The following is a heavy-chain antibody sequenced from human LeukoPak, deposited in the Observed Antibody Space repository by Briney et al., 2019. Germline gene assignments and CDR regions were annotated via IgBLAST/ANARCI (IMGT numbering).Heavy chain of an antibody. J-gene: IGHJ4*02. D-gene: IGHD5-24*01. Sequence: SQTLSLTCTVSGASISSGGYYWNWIRQPPGKGLEWIGYIYYSRSTSYSPSLKRRLTISVDTSKNQFSLKLSSVTAADTAVYYCARDGYNSGYFDYWGQGTLVTVSS. V-gene: IGHV4-30-4*01. CDR2: IYYSRST. CDR1: GASISSGGYY. CDR3: ARDGYNSGYFDY.